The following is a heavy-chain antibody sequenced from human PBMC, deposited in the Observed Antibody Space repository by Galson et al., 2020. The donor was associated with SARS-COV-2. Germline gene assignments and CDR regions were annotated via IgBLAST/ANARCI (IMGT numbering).Heavy chain of an antibody. CDR3: ARGGYGYGDDYLDY. J-gene: IGHJ4*02. D-gene: IGHD2-15*01. CDR1: GDTFTSYT. Sequence: SVKVSCKASGDTFTSYTLNWVRQAPGRGLEWLGRIIPLLDRTNHAQRFQDRVTLIADKSTNTAYMELSSLRSEDTAVYYCARGGYGYGDDYLDYWGQGTLVTVSS. V-gene: IGHV1-69*02. CDR2: IIPLLDRT.